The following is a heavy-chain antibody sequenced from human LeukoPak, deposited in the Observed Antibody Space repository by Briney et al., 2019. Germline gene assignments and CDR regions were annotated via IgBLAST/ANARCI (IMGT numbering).Heavy chain of an antibody. J-gene: IGHJ6*02. Sequence: SVKVSCKASGGTFSSYAISWVRQAPGQGLEWMGGIIPIFGTANYAQKFQGRVTITADESTSTAYMELSSLRSEDTAVYYCARGVEMATTHYYYYGMDVWGQGTTVTVSS. CDR3: ARGVEMATTHYYYYGMDV. V-gene: IGHV1-69*13. CDR1: GGTFSSYA. D-gene: IGHD5-24*01. CDR2: IIPIFGTA.